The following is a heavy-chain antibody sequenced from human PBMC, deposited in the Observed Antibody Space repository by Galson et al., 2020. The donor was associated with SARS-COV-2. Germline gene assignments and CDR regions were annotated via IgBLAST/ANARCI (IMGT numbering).Heavy chain of an antibody. J-gene: IGHJ3*01. Sequence: SGPTLVKPPQTLTLTCTFSGFSLTTTGVGVGWIRQPPGKALEWLAIIYWDDDERYSPSLKSRLTIATDTSKNQVVLTMTNMDPVDTATYYCAHRRSDSGDGGDEGDCFFSAFDVWGQGTMVSVSS. V-gene: IGHV2-5*02. D-gene: IGHD2-21*01. CDR2: IYWDDDE. CDR3: AHRRSDSGDGGDEGDCFFSAFDV. CDR1: GFSLTTTGVG.